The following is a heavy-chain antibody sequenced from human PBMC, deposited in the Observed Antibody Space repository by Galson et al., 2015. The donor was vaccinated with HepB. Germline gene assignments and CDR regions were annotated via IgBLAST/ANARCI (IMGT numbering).Heavy chain of an antibody. CDR3: ASLSGYPPTQLDY. J-gene: IGHJ4*02. D-gene: IGHD3-3*01. Sequence: SLRLSCAASGFTVSSNYMSWVRQAPGKGLEWVSVIYSGGSTYYADSVKGRFTISRDNSKNTLYLQMNSLRAEDTAVYYCASLSGYPPTQLDYWGQGTLVTVSS. CDR1: GFTVSSNY. CDR2: IYSGGST. V-gene: IGHV3-66*01.